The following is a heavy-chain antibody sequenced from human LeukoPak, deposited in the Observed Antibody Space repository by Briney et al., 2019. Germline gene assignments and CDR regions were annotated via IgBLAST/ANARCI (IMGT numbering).Heavy chain of an antibody. CDR2: IFYDGSEK. J-gene: IGHJ4*02. CDR1: GFAFSSYG. Sequence: GRSLRLSFAASGFAFSSYGMDWVRQAPGKGLEWEAVIFYDGSEKYYADSVKGRFTISRDNSKNTLYLQMNSLRAEDTAVYYCTNFPPGSCWGQGTLFSVSS. V-gene: IGHV3-33*06. CDR3: TNFPPGSC. D-gene: IGHD2-15*01.